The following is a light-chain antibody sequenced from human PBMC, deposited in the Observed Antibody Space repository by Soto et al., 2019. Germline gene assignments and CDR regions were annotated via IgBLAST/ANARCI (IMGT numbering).Light chain of an antibody. CDR1: QGVSRH. J-gene: IGKJ4*01. Sequence: EIVMTQSPAPLSLSPGERATLSCRASQGVSRHLAWYQQKPGQAPRLLIYAASTRAAGVPARFSGSGSGTDFTLTISSLQSDDFPLSYCQQYHQCPLPFARGTKVEL. CDR2: AAS. CDR3: QQYHQCPLP. V-gene: IGKV3D-15*01.